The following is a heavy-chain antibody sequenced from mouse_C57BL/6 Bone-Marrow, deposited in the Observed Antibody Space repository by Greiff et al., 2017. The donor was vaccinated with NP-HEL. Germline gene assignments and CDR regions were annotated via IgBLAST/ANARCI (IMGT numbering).Heavy chain of an antibody. J-gene: IGHJ1*03. CDR3: ARGYYGSSYREYFDV. CDR1: GFTFSSYA. CDR2: ISDGGSYT. V-gene: IGHV5-4*03. Sequence: DVMLVESGGGLVKPGGSLKLSCAASGFTFSSYAMSWVRQTPEKRLEWVATISDGGSYTYYPDNVKGRFTISSDNAKNNLYLQMSHLKSEDTAMYYCARGYYGSSYREYFDVWGTGTTVTVSS. D-gene: IGHD1-1*01.